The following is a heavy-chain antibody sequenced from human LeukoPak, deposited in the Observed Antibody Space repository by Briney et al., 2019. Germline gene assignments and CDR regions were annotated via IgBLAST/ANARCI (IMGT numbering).Heavy chain of an antibody. CDR1: GYSFTSYW. D-gene: IGHD2-2*01. CDR2: IYPGDSDT. Sequence: GESLKISCKGSGYSFTSYWIGWVRQRPGRGLEWMGTIYPGDSDTRYSPSFQGQVTISADKSISTAYLQWSSLKASDTATYYCARPALYCSSTVCPPYMDVWGKGTTVTVSS. J-gene: IGHJ6*03. CDR3: ARPALYCSSTVCPPYMDV. V-gene: IGHV5-51*01.